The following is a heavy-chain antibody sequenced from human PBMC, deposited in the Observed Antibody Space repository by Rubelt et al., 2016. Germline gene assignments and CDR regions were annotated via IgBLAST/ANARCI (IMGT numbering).Heavy chain of an antibody. CDR1: GFTFSSYG. Sequence: QVQLVESGGGVVQPGRSLRLSCAASGFTFSSYGMHWVRQAPGKGLEWVAVIWYDGSNKYYADSVKGRFTISRDNAKNSLYLQMNSLRDEDTAVYYCARNDYWGQGTLVTVSS. V-gene: IGHV3-33*01. J-gene: IGHJ4*02. CDR2: IWYDGSNK. CDR3: ARNDY.